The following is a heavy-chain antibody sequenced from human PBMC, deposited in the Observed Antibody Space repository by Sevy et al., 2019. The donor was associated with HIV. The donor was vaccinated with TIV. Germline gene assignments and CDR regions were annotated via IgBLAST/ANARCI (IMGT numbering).Heavy chain of an antibody. CDR3: AKDVSDGYNYFLDF. D-gene: IGHD5-12*01. Sequence: GGSLRLSCAASGFTFRSYGMHWVRQAPGKGLEWVAVISNDGGNQYYADSVKGRFTISRDNSKNTVYLQMNSLRAEDTAVYCCAKDVSDGYNYFLDFWGQGALVTVSS. V-gene: IGHV3-30*18. J-gene: IGHJ4*02. CDR2: ISNDGGNQ. CDR1: GFTFRSYG.